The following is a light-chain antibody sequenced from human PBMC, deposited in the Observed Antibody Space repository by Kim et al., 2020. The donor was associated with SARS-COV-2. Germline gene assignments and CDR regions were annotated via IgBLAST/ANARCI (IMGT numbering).Light chain of an antibody. V-gene: IGLV3-25*03. CDR3: QSADSSGTYV. CDR1: ALPKQY. CDR2: KDS. Sequence: VSPGQTGRITCSGDALPKQYAYWYQQKPGQAPVLVIYKDSERPSGIPERFSGSSSGTTVTLTISGVQAEDEADYYCQSADSSGTYVFGTGTKVTVL. J-gene: IGLJ1*01.